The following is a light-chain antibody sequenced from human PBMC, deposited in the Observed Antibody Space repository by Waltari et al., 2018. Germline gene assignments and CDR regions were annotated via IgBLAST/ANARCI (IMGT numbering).Light chain of an antibody. CDR2: AAS. CDR3: QKYVSLPAT. Sequence: EIVLTQSPGTLSLSPGERATLSCRASQSVSRSLAWYQQKPGQAPRLLIYAASTRATGIPDRFSGSGSGTDFSLTISRLEPEDFAVYYCQKYVSLPATFGQGTKVEIK. CDR1: QSVSRS. V-gene: IGKV3-20*01. J-gene: IGKJ1*01.